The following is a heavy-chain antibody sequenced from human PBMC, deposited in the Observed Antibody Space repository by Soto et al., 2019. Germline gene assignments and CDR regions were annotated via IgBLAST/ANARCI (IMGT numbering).Heavy chain of an antibody. CDR2: IIPISDTT. CDR3: ARSHGSSTSLEIYYYYYYGMDV. D-gene: IGHD2-2*01. Sequence: QVQLVQSGAEVKKPGSSVKVSCKASGGTFSSYAISWVRQAPGQGLEWMGGIIPISDTTNYAQKFQGRVTTTADESTRAAYMELSTLRSEDTAVCSCARSHGSSTSLEIYYYYYYGMDVWCQGTTVSVSS. V-gene: IGHV1-69*01. J-gene: IGHJ6*02. CDR1: GGTFSSYA.